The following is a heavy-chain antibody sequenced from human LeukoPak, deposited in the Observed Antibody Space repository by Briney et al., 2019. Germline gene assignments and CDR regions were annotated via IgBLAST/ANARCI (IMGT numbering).Heavy chain of an antibody. V-gene: IGHV1-69*13. CDR1: GGTFSSYA. Sequence: SVKVSFKASGGTFSSYAISWVRQAPGQGLEWMGGIIPIFGTANYAQKFQGRVTITADESTSTAYMELSSLRSEDTAVYYCARGLVRGVHYYFDYWGQGTLVTVSS. CDR2: IIPIFGTA. J-gene: IGHJ4*02. D-gene: IGHD3-10*01. CDR3: ARGLVRGVHYYFDY.